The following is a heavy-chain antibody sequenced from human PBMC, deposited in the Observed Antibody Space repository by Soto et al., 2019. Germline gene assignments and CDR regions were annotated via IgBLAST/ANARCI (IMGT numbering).Heavy chain of an antibody. V-gene: IGHV3-33*01. J-gene: IGHJ6*02. D-gene: IGHD6-19*01. Sequence: QVQLVESGGGVVQTGRSLRLSCAASGFTFSSYGMHWVRQAPGKGLEWVAVIWYDGSNKYYADSVKGRFTISRDNSKNTLYLQMNSLRAEDTAVYYCARLQLLVGGYYYGLDVWGQGTTVTVSS. CDR1: GFTFSSYG. CDR2: IWYDGSNK. CDR3: ARLQLLVGGYYYGLDV.